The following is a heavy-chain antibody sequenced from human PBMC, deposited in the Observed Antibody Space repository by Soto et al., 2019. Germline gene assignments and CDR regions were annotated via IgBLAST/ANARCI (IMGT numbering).Heavy chain of an antibody. D-gene: IGHD3-16*01. Sequence: QVQLAQSGAEVKKPGASVKVSCRASGYTFTSYGISWVRQAPGQGLEWMAWINPYNGNTKYAEKFLGRVTVTTDTSTAIAYMHVSSQTPDQPAVFNCQQLRVGPTAPGVWTYWGQGTPVTVPS. CDR2: INPYNGNT. CDR3: QQLRVGPTAPGVWTY. V-gene: IGHV1-18*01. J-gene: IGHJ4*02. CDR1: GYTFTSYG.